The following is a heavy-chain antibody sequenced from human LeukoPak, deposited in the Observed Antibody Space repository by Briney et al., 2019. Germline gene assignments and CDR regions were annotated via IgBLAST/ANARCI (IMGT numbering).Heavy chain of an antibody. CDR3: ATAPPYYYGSGSYSP. Sequence: ASVKVSCKVSGYTLTELSMHWVRQAPGKGLEWMGGFDPEDGETIYAQKFQGRVTMTEDTSTDTAYMELSSLGSEDTAVYYCATAPPYYYGSGSYSPWGQGTLVTVSS. CDR2: FDPEDGET. V-gene: IGHV1-24*01. D-gene: IGHD3-10*01. CDR1: GYTLTELS. J-gene: IGHJ5*02.